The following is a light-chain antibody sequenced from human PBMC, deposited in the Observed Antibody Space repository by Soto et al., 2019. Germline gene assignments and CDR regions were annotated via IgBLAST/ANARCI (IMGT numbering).Light chain of an antibody. Sequence: QSVLTQPPSASGTPGQWVTISCSGGSSNIGTNHVYWYQHLPGAAPKLLIYRNSLRPSGVPDRFSSSNSGTSASLAISGLRSDDEADYYCAAWDDSLSGWVFGGGTKLTVL. CDR2: RNS. V-gene: IGLV1-47*01. CDR1: SSNIGTNH. CDR3: AAWDDSLSGWV. J-gene: IGLJ3*02.